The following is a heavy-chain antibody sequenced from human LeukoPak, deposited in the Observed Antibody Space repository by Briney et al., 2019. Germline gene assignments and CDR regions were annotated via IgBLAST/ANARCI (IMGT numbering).Heavy chain of an antibody. CDR1: GFTYSSYA. CDR2: ISGSGGST. J-gene: IGHJ4*02. Sequence: PGGSLRLSCAASGFTYSSYAMSWVRQAPGKGLEWVSAISGSGGSTYYADSVKGRFTISRDNSKNSLYLQMNSLRAEDTAVYYCASITIFGVADYWGQGTLVTVSS. D-gene: IGHD3-3*01. CDR3: ASITIFGVADY. V-gene: IGHV3-23*01.